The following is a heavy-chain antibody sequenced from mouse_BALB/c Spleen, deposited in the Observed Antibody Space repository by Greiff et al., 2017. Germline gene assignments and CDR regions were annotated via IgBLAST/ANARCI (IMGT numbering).Heavy chain of an antibody. CDR1: GFSLTSYG. Sequence: VQLQQSGPGLVQPSQSLSITCTVSGFSLTSYGVHWVRQSPGKGLEWLGVIWSGGSTDYNAAFISRLSISKDNSKSQVFFKMNSLQANDTAIYYCARMITTGFDYWGQGTTLTVSS. CDR3: ARMITTGFDY. CDR2: IWSGGST. V-gene: IGHV2-2*02. D-gene: IGHD2-4*01. J-gene: IGHJ2*01.